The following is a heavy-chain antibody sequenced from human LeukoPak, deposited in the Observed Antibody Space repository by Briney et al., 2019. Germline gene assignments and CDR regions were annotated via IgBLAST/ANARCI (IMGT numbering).Heavy chain of an antibody. CDR2: IYSSGST. CDR3: AKSGGYGLIDY. Sequence: PSETLSLTCTVSGGSISSYYWSWIRQPPGKGLEWIGSIYSSGSTYYNSSLKSRVTISIDTSKNQVSLKMSSVTAADTAMYYCAKSGGYGLIDYWGQGTLVTVSS. D-gene: IGHD6-25*01. J-gene: IGHJ4*01. CDR1: GGSISSYY. V-gene: IGHV4-59*05.